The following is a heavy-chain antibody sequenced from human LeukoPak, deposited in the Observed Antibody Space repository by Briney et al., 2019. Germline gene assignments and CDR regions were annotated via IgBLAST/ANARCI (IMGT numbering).Heavy chain of an antibody. V-gene: IGHV4-59*01. CDR3: ARVGSYAFDT. Sequence: PSETLPLTCTVSGGTISTYYWSWIRQPPGKGLEWIGYSDYNGGTHYNPSLKSRVTISVDTSKNQFSLELRSVTAADTAVYYCARVGSYAFDTWGQGTMVTVSS. CDR2: SDYNGGT. CDR1: GGTISTYY. J-gene: IGHJ3*02.